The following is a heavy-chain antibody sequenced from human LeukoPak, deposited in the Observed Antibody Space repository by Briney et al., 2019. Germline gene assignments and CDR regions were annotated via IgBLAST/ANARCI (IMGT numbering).Heavy chain of an antibody. CDR1: GGSFSGYY. J-gene: IGHJ5*02. D-gene: IGHD2-2*02. CDR3: ARVPGYCSSTSCYTNWFDP. V-gene: IGHV4-34*01. CDR2: INHSGST. Sequence: PSETLSLTCAVYGGSFSGYYWSWIRQPPGKGLEWIGEINHSGSTNYNPSLKSRVTISVDTSKNQFSLKLSSVTAADTAVYYCARVPGYCSSTSCYTNWFDPWGQGTLVTVSS.